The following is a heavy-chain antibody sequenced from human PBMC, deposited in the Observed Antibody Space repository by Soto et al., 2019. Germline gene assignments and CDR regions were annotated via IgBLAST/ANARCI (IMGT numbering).Heavy chain of an antibody. CDR2: ITSSGSTK. CDR3: APGYCSGGSCYST. CDR1: GFTFSSYE. Sequence: ESGGGLVQPGGSLRLSCAASGFTFSSYEMNWVRQAPGKGLEWVSYITSSGSTKYYADSVKGRFTISRDNAKNSLYLQMSSLRAEDTAVYYCAPGYCSGGSCYSTWGQGTLVTVSS. V-gene: IGHV3-48*03. J-gene: IGHJ5*02. D-gene: IGHD2-15*01.